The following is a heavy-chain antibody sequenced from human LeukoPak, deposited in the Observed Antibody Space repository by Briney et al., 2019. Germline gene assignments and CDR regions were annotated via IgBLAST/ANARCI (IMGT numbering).Heavy chain of an antibody. D-gene: IGHD2-15*01. CDR3: ARAGYCSGGSCYPLAY. Sequence: GASVKVSCKASGYTFTSYYMHWVRQAPGQGLEWMGIINPSGGSTSYAQKFQGRVTMTRDTSTSTVYMELSSLRSEDTAMYYCARAGYCSGGSCYPLAYWGQGTLVTVSS. CDR1: GYTFTSYY. J-gene: IGHJ4*02. CDR2: INPSGGST. V-gene: IGHV1-46*01.